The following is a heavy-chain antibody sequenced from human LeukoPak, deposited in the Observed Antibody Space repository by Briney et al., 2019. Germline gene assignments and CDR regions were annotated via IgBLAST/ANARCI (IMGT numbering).Heavy chain of an antibody. CDR1: GGSFSGYY. CDR3: ARHKLVGAITTALFDY. V-gene: IGHV4-34*01. Sequence: PSETLSLTCAVYGGSFSGYYWSWIRQPPGKGLEWIGEINHSGRTYYNPSLKSRVTISVDTSKNQFSLKLSSVTAADTAVYYCARHKLVGAITTALFDYWGQGTLVTVSS. CDR2: INHSGRT. J-gene: IGHJ4*02. D-gene: IGHD1-26*01.